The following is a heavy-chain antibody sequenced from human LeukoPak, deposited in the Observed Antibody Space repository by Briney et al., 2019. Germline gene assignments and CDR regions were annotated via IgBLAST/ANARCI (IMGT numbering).Heavy chain of an antibody. Sequence: GGSLRLSCAASGFTFSAYAMTWVRQGPGTGLECVSTIATSDAYTYYADSVQGRFTISRDNSKNTLYLQMDSLRAEDTAIYYCARALRQQPRAYDYWGQGTLVTVSS. D-gene: IGHD6-13*01. CDR2: IATSDAYT. V-gene: IGHV3-23*01. CDR1: GFTFSAYA. CDR3: ARALRQQPRAYDY. J-gene: IGHJ4*02.